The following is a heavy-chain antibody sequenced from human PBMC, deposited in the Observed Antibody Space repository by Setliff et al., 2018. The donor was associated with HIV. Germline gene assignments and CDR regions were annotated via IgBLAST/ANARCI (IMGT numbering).Heavy chain of an antibody. CDR2: VHYSGTT. D-gene: IGHD3-3*01. CDR1: GGSVYTASYY. Sequence: LSLTCTVSGGSVYTASYYWAWVRQPPGKGLEWIGTVHYSGTTHYNPSLKSRVIISVDTYNSQLSLVLTSVTSADTSIYYCARHVTTYDFWQTSASAEALNYWGQGTLVTVSS. CDR3: ARHVTTYDFWQTSASAEALNY. J-gene: IGHJ4*02. V-gene: IGHV4-39*01.